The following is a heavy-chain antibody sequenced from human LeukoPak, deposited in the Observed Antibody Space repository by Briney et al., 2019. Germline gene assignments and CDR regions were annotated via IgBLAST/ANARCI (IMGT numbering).Heavy chain of an antibody. CDR3: ATSPPILYGSGSYSDY. CDR1: GYTLTELS. Sequence: ASVKVSCKVSGYTLTELSVHWVRQAPGKGLEWMGGFDPEDGETIYAQKFQGRVTMTEDTSTDTAYMELSSLRSEDTAVYYCATSPPILYGSGSYSDYWGQGTLVTVSS. V-gene: IGHV1-24*01. D-gene: IGHD3-10*01. CDR2: FDPEDGET. J-gene: IGHJ4*02.